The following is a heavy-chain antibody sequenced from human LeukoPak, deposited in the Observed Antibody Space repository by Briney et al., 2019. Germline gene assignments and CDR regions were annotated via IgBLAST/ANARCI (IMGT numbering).Heavy chain of an antibody. Sequence: GGSLRLSCAASGLTGSHSYVSWVRQAPGKGLEWVSAIHTSGDTCYADSVKGRFTISRDTSKNTLYLQINSLRVEDTAVYYCIVFGDSNHWGQGTLATVSS. CDR3: IVFGDSNH. CDR1: GLTGSHSY. D-gene: IGHD4-17*01. CDR2: IHTSGDT. V-gene: IGHV3-53*01. J-gene: IGHJ5*02.